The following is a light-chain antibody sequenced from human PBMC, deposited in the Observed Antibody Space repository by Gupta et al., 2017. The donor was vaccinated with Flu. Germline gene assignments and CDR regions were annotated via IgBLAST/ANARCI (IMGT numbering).Light chain of an antibody. CDR2: KNS. CDR1: SSNIGSNY. CDR3: AAWDDSLSGQI. Sequence: QSVLTQPPSASGTPGQRVIISCSGSSSNIGSNYVYWYQQLPGTAPKLLIYKNSQRPSGVPDRFSASKSGTSASLAISGLRSEDETDYYCAAWDDSLSGQIFGTGTKVTVL. J-gene: IGLJ1*01. V-gene: IGLV1-47*01.